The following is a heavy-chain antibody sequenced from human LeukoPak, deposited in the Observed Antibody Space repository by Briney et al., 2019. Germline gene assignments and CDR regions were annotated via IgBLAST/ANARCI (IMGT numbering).Heavy chain of an antibody. Sequence: MHXXXQAPXXXXXXXSAISSNGGSTYYADSVKGRFTISRDNSKNTLHLQMSSLRAEDTAVYYCVTGVSSSWYENDYWGQGTLVTVSS. CDR2: ISSNGGST. D-gene: IGHD6-13*01. J-gene: IGHJ4*02. V-gene: IGHV3-64D*06. CDR3: VTGVSSSWYENDY.